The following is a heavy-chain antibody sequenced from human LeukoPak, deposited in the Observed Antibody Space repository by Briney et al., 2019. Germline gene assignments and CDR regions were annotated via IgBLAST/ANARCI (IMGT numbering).Heavy chain of an antibody. J-gene: IGHJ6*02. V-gene: IGHV1-2*02. D-gene: IGHD3-22*01. CDR2: INPNSGGT. CDR3: AREGSRYYDSSDDYYGMDV. Sequence: ASLKVSCKASGYTFTGYYMHWVRQAPGQGLEWMGWINPNSGGTNYAQKFQGRVTMTRDTSISTAYMELSRLRSDDTAVYYCAREGSRYYDSSDDYYGMDVWGQGTTVTVSS. CDR1: GYTFTGYY.